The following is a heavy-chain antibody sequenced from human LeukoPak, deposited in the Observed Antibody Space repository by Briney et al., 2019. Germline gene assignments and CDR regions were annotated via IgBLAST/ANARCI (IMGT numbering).Heavy chain of an antibody. Sequence: SETLSLTCSVSGGSISGYYWSWIRQPPGRGLEWIGSMCYRGSTSFNPSLKSRVSFSLDTSKNQFSLKLSSVTAADTAVYHCARYHCTSGDCNHLDKWGRGTLVTVSS. CDR1: GGSISGYY. D-gene: IGHD2-21*02. J-gene: IGHJ4*02. CDR3: ARYHCTSGDCNHLDK. V-gene: IGHV4-59*01. CDR2: MCYRGST.